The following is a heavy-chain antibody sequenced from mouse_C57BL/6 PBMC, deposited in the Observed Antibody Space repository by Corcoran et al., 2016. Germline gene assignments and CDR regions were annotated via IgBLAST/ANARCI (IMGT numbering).Heavy chain of an antibody. V-gene: IGHV1-80*01. Sequence: QVQLQQSGAELVKPGASVKISCKASGYAFSSYWMYWVKQRPGKGLEWIGQIYPGDGDTNYNGKFKGKATLTADTSSSTAYMQLNSLTSEDSAVYFCERGSCVSFDYWGQGTTLTVSS. CDR2: IYPGDGDT. CDR3: ERGSCVSFDY. J-gene: IGHJ2*01. D-gene: IGHD3-3*01. CDR1: GYAFSSYW.